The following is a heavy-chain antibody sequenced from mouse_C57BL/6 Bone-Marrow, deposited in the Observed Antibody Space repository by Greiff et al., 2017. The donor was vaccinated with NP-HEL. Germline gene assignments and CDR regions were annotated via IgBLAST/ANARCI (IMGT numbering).Heavy chain of an antibody. D-gene: IGHD1-1*01. CDR1: GFTFSSYA. Sequence: EVQLQESGEGLVKPGGSLKLSCAASGFTFSSYAMSWVRQTPEKRLEWVAYISSGGDYIYYADTVKGRFTISRDNARNTLYLQMSSLKSEDTAMYYCTRGNYYGSSLAWFAYWGQGTLVTVSA. J-gene: IGHJ3*01. CDR3: TRGNYYGSSLAWFAY. CDR2: ISSGGDYI. V-gene: IGHV5-9-1*02.